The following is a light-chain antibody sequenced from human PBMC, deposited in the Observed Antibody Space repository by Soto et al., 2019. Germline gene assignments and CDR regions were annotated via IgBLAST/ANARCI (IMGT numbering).Light chain of an antibody. V-gene: IGLV2-8*01. J-gene: IGLJ2*01. CDR2: EVS. CDR3: SSYAGSNILV. CDR1: SSYVGGYNY. Sequence: QSVLTQPPSASGSPGQSVTISCTGTSSYVGGYNYVSWYQQHPGKAPKLMIYEVSKRPSGVPDRFSGSKSGNTASLTVSGLQAEDEADYYCSSYAGSNILVFGGGTKVTVL.